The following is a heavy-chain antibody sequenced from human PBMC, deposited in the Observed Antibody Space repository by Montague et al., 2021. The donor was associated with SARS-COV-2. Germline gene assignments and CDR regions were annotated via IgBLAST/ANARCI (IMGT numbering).Heavy chain of an antibody. CDR1: GFTFSSYS. J-gene: IGHJ4*02. Sequence: SLRLSCPASGFTFSSYSMNWVRQAPGKGLEWVSSISSSSSYTYYADSVKGRFTISRDNAKNSLYLQMNSLRAEDTAVYYCARDPFYDILTGYYSNWGQGTLVTASS. CDR3: ARDPFYDILTGYYSN. D-gene: IGHD3-9*01. CDR2: ISSSSSYT. V-gene: IGHV3-21*01.